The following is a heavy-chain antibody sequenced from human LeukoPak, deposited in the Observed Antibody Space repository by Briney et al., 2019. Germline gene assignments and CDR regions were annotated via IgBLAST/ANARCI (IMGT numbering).Heavy chain of an antibody. CDR1: GFTFTHYA. CDR2: ISGTSDHP. Sequence: GGSLRLSCAASGFTFTHYAMSWFRQAPGKGLDWVSTISGTSDHPYYAASVKGRFTISRDNSRSTLYLQMNSLRAEDTAIYYCATVLVGSSGWLFEYWGQGTLVTVSS. CDR3: ATVLVGSSGWLFEY. D-gene: IGHD6-19*01. V-gene: IGHV3-23*01. J-gene: IGHJ4*02.